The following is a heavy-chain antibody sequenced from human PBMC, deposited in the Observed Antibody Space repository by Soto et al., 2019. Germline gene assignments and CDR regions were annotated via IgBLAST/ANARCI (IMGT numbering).Heavy chain of an antibody. Sequence: SGPTLVNPTQTLTLTCTFSGFSLSTSGMCVSWIRQPPGKALEWLALIDWDDDKYYSTSLKTRLTISKDTSKNQVVLTMTNMDPVDTATYYCARIQTYYDFWSGYYTGSDYFDYWGQGTLVTVSS. CDR1: GFSLSTSGMC. CDR2: IDWDDDK. D-gene: IGHD3-3*01. CDR3: ARIQTYYDFWSGYYTGSDYFDY. V-gene: IGHV2-70*01. J-gene: IGHJ4*02.